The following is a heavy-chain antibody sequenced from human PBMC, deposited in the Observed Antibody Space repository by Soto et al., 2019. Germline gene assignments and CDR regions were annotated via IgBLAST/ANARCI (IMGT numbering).Heavy chain of an antibody. J-gene: IGHJ4*02. D-gene: IGHD5-12*01. CDR1: GYTFTSYY. CDR2: INPSGGST. V-gene: IGHV1-46*01. CDR3: ARVSDSGYDLKYYFDY. Sequence: GASVKVSCKASGYTFTSYYMHWVRQAPGQGLEWMGIINPSGGSTSYAQKFQGRVTMTRDTSTSTVYMELSSLRSEDTAVYYCARVSDSGYDLKYYFDYWGQGTLVTVSS.